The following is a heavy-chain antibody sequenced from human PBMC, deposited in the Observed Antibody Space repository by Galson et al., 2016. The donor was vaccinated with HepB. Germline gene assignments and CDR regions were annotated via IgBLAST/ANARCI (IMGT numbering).Heavy chain of an antibody. CDR2: IFQSGNT. CDR1: GGSISSTYS. V-gene: IGHV4-4*02. J-gene: IGHJ5*02. Sequence: SETLSLTCAVSGGSISSTYSWNWVRQPPGKGLEWIGEIFQSGNTNYKSSLKSRVTISLDKSKNQFSLRLSSVTAADTAVYYCAKRGLRWFDPWGQGTLVTVSS. CDR3: AKRGLRWFDP.